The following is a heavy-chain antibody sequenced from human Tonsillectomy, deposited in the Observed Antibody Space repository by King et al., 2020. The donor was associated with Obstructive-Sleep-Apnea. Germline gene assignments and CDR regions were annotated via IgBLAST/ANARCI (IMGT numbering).Heavy chain of an antibody. J-gene: IGHJ5*02. V-gene: IGHV1-2*02. CDR2: INPISGGT. CDR3: AGVGYCGGGSCYSFDP. Sequence: QLVQSGAEVKKPGASVKVSCKASGYTFTGYYMSWGRQAPGQGLEWRGWINPISGGTNYAQKFQGRVTMTRDTSIRPAYMELSRLRSDDTAVYYCAGVGYCGGGSCYSFDPWGQGTLVTVSS. D-gene: IGHD2-15*01. CDR1: GYTFTGYY.